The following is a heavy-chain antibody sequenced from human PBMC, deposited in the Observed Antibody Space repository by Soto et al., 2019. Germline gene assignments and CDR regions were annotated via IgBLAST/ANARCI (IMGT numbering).Heavy chain of an antibody. CDR3: ARDSNSWYRYCEY. J-gene: IGHJ4*02. Sequence: VSLRLSCAASGFTFSSYSMNWVRQAPGKVLEWVSSISSSSSYIYYADSVKGRFTISRDNAKNSLYLQMNSLRAEDTAVYYCARDSNSWYRYCEYWGQGTLVIVSS. V-gene: IGHV3-21*01. CDR2: ISSSSSYI. D-gene: IGHD6-13*01. CDR1: GFTFSSYS.